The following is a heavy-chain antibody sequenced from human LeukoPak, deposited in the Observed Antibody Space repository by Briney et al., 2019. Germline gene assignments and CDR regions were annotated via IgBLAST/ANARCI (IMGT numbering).Heavy chain of an antibody. CDR3: ARDLVAAREDYQYYGSDV. D-gene: IGHD2-15*01. Sequence: GGSLRLSCAASGFTVSSSYISWVRQAPGKGLKWVSVIYSAGSTYYADSVKGRFTISRDNSKNTLYLQLNSLRPEDTAVYYCARDLVAAREDYQYYGSDVWGQGTTVTVS. J-gene: IGHJ6*02. V-gene: IGHV3-66*02. CDR1: GFTVSSSY. CDR2: IYSAGST.